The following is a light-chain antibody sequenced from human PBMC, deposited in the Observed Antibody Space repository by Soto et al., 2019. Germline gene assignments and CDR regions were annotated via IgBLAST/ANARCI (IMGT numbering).Light chain of an antibody. J-gene: IGKJ2*01. V-gene: IGKV3-20*01. CDR3: QQYGSSPPYT. CDR1: QTVSNNY. Sequence: EVVLTQSPGTLSLSPGERATLSCRASQTVSNNYLAWYQQKPGQAPRLLIFGSSDRATGIPDRFSGSVSGTXXTXTXSRLEPEDFAVYYCQQYGSSPPYTFGQGTKLEIK. CDR2: GSS.